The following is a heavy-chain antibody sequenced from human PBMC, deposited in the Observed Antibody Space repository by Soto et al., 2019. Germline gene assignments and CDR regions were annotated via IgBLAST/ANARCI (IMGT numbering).Heavy chain of an antibody. CDR1: GFTFSSYG. J-gene: IGHJ4*02. V-gene: IGHV3-33*01. Sequence: VQLVESGGGVVQPGRSLRLSCAASGFTFSSYGMHWVRQAPGKGLEWVAVIWYDGSNKYYADSVKGRFTISRDNSKNTLYLQMNSLRAEDTAVYYCARDPLVRGVSFDYWGQGTLVTVSS. CDR3: ARDPLVRGVSFDY. D-gene: IGHD3-10*01. CDR2: IWYDGSNK.